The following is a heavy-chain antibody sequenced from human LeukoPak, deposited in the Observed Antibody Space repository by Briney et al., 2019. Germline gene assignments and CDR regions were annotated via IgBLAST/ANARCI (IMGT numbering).Heavy chain of an antibody. D-gene: IGHD5-12*01. CDR2: ISNGGRSI. J-gene: IGHJ4*02. CDR3: AREHDSAYDY. CDR1: GFSFRDHY. Sequence: PGGSLLLSCAASGFSFRDHYMSWIRPAPGKGLAGASYISNGGRSINYSDSEKGRFTISRDNPKRSLYLQMNNLRAGDTAMYYCAREHDSAYDYWGQGILVTVSS. V-gene: IGHV3-11*01.